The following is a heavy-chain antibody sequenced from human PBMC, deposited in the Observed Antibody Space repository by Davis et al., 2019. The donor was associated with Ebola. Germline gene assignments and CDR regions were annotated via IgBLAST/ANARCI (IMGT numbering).Heavy chain of an antibody. CDR3: AREGGSSHFDF. J-gene: IGHJ4*02. CDR2: ISSSSSTI. CDR1: GFTFSSYS. D-gene: IGHD1-26*01. V-gene: IGHV3-48*01. Sequence: GESLKISCAASGFTFSSYSMNWVRQAPGKGLEWVSYISSSSSTIYYADSVKGRFTVSRDNAKNSLYLQMNSLRAEDTAVYYCAREGGSSHFDFWGQGTLVTVSS.